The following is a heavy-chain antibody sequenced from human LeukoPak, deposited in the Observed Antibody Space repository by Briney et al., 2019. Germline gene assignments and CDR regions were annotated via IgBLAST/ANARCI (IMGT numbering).Heavy chain of an antibody. CDR2: IRSRAYGGTT. CDR1: GLSFGDYI. CDR3: TRVGKSVGSNYHYYMDV. Sequence: PGGSLRLSCTASGLSFGDYIMNWFRQAPGKGLEWVGFIRSRAYGGTTEYAASVKGRFTISRDDSKSIAYLQMNSLKTEDTAVYYCTRVGKSVGSNYHYYMDVWGKGTTVTVSS. V-gene: IGHV3-49*03. J-gene: IGHJ6*03. D-gene: IGHD7-27*01.